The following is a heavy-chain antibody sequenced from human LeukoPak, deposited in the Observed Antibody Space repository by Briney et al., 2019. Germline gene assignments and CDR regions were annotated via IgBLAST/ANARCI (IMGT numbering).Heavy chain of an antibody. V-gene: IGHV3-7*04. CDR1: GFTFSSYW. CDR3: ARACGGDCYQRGAVYYCGMDV. Sequence: GGSLRLSCAASGFTFSSYWMSWVRQAPGKGLEWVANIKQDGSEKYYVDSVKGRFTISRDNAKNSLYLQMNSLRAEDTAVYYCARACGGDCYQRGAVYYCGMDVWGQGTTVTVSS. D-gene: IGHD2-21*02. CDR2: IKQDGSEK. J-gene: IGHJ6*02.